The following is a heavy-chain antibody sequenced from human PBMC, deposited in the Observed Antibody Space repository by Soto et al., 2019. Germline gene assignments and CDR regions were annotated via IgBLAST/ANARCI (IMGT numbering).Heavy chain of an antibody. CDR1: GGIFPGYG. CDR2: ISFDGSNE. J-gene: IGHJ4*02. Sequence: GGSLRLSFAVTGGIFPGYGMPWGRPAPGKGLEWVAIISFDGSNEEYADSVKGRFTISRDNSKNTLYLQMNTLGAEDTAVYYCARDGIGGTVFRGYLDYWGRGTVVTVSS. D-gene: IGHD1-7*01. CDR3: ARDGIGGTVFRGYLDY. V-gene: IGHV3-33*01.